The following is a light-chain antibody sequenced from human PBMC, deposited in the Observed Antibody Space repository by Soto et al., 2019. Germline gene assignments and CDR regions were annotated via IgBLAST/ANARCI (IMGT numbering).Light chain of an antibody. J-gene: IGLJ1*01. Sequence: QSALTQPASVSGAPGQSITISCTGTSSDVGGYNLVCWYQQHPGKAPKLMIYEGSKRPSGVSNRFSGSKSGNTASLTISGLQAEDEADYYCCSFAGSSTYVFGTGTKLTVL. V-gene: IGLV2-23*01. CDR1: SSDVGGYNL. CDR3: CSFAGSSTYV. CDR2: EGS.